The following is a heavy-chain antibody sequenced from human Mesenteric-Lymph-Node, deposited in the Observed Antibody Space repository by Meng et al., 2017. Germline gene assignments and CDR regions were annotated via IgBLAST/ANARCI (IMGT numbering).Heavy chain of an antibody. D-gene: IGHD3-10*01. CDR3: LRGSGGSV. J-gene: IGHJ1*01. Sequence: QVQLRVSGQGLVNLFRPLHLPCSGSGCSISSCDSYWSRIRQPPGKGRVWVGYIYYSGSTYYNPSLRSRITISVDTSKNQFSLRLRSVTAADTAVYHCLRGSGGSVWGQGTLVTVSS. CDR1: GCSISSCDSY. CDR2: IYYSGST. V-gene: IGHV4-30-4*01.